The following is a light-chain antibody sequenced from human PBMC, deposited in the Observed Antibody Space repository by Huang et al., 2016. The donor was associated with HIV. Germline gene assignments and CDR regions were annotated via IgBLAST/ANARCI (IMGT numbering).Light chain of an antibody. V-gene: IGKV3-15*01. J-gene: IGKJ4*01. CDR1: QSVNSD. CDR3: QQYNDWPPLT. CDR2: GAS. Sequence: EIEMTQSPAILSVSPGERATLSCRASQSVNSDLAWYLQKPGQAPRLLIYGASTRAIGDPAKLNGTESGTEFSLSISNLQSDDFGVYYCQQYNDWPPLTFGGGTKVEI.